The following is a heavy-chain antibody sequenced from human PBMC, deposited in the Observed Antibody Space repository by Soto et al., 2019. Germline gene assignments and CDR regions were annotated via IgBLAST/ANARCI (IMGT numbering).Heavy chain of an antibody. CDR3: ATVGAPSTVGTRPVTYYYQYGMDV. J-gene: IGHJ6*02. CDR2: INAGNGKT. Sequence: QVPLVQSGAEVKKPGASVKVSCKASGYTFTTSTMHWVRQAPGQSLEWMGWINAGNGKTKYSQKFQGRVTINRDTSASTAYMELRNLRSEDTAVYYCATVGAPSTVGTRPVTYYYQYGMDVWGQGTTVTVS. D-gene: IGHD6-6*01. V-gene: IGHV1-3*01. CDR1: GYTFTTST.